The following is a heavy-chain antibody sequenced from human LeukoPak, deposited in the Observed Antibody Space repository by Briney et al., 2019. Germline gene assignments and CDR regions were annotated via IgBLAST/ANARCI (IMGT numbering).Heavy chain of an antibody. D-gene: IGHD6-13*01. CDR2: FDPEDGET. V-gene: IGHV1-24*01. Sequence: ASVKVSCKVSGYTLTELSMHWVRQAPGKGLEWMGGFDPEDGETIYAQKFQGRVTMTEDTSTDTAYMELSSLRSEDTAVYYCATQGIAAAGTLDYWGQETLVTVSS. CDR3: ATQGIAAAGTLDY. CDR1: GYTLTELS. J-gene: IGHJ4*02.